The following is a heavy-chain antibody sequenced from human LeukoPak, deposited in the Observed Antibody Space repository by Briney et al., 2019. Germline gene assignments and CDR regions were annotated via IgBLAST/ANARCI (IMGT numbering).Heavy chain of an antibody. J-gene: IGHJ3*02. CDR2: IYPNTGGT. V-gene: IGHV1-2*02. Sequence: DSVKVSCKASGYTFTGHYMHWVRQAPGQGLEWMGWIYPNTGGTIYAQKFQTRVTMTRDTSITTAFMELNILKSDDTAVYYCVRDGYSGGAFDIWGQGTMVTVSS. CDR3: VRDGYSGGAFDI. D-gene: IGHD5-12*01. CDR1: GYTFTGHY.